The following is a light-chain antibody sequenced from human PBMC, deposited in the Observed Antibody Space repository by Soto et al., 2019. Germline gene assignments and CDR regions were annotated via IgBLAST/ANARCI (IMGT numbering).Light chain of an antibody. Sequence: ETVLTQAPGTLSLSPGERATLSCRASQSVSSRSLAWYQQKPGQAPRLLIYDASSRATGIPDRFSGSVSGTDFTLTISRLEPEDFAVYYCQQYNNWPRTFGQGTKVDI. CDR3: QQYNNWPRT. CDR1: QSVSSRS. CDR2: DAS. V-gene: IGKV3-20*01. J-gene: IGKJ1*01.